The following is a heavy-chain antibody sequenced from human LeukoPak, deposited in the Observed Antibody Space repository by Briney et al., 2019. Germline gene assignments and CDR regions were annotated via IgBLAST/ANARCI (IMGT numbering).Heavy chain of an antibody. V-gene: IGHV1-18*01. D-gene: IGHD3-3*01. CDR1: GYTFTSYG. CDR2: ISAYNGNT. J-gene: IGHJ4*02. Sequence: ASVKVSCKASGYTFTSYGISWVRQAPGQGLEWMGWISAYNGNTNYAQKLQGRVTITADESTSTAYMELSSLRSEDTVVYYCARARPYDFWSGPLVSWGQGTLVTVSS. CDR3: ARARPYDFWSGPLVS.